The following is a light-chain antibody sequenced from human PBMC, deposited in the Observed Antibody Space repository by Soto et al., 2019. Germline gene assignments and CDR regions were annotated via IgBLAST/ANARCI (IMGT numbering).Light chain of an antibody. V-gene: IGKV3-20*01. CDR3: QQYGSSPLT. CDR1: QSVSSGY. J-gene: IGKJ1*01. CDR2: GVS. Sequence: DIVLTQSPGTVSLSPGERATLSCRASQSVSSGYLAWYQQKPGQAPRLLIYGVSSRATGIPDRFSGSGFGTDFTLTISRLEPEDFAVYYCQQYGSSPLTFGQGTKVEIK.